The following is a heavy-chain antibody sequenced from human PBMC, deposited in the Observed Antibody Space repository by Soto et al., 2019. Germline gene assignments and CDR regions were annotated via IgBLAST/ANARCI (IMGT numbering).Heavy chain of an antibody. D-gene: IGHD3-16*02. V-gene: IGHV1-8*01. CDR1: GYTFTSYD. Sequence: QVQLVQSGAEVKKPGASVKVSCKASGYTFTSYDINWVRQATGQGLEWMGWMNPNSGNTGYARKFQGRVTMTRNTSISTAYMELSSLRSEDTAVYYSARERSSSKMFDPWGQGTLVTVSS. CDR2: MNPNSGNT. CDR3: ARERSSSKMFDP. J-gene: IGHJ5*02.